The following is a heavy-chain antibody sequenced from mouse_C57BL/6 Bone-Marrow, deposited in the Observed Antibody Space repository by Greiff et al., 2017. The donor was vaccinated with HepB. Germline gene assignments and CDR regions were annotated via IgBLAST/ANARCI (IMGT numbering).Heavy chain of an antibody. V-gene: IGHV1-55*01. CDR1: GYTFTSYW. CDR3: ARRAFTTVVAKSWYFDV. Sequence: QVQLQQPGAELVKPGASVKMSCKASGYTFTSYWITWVKQRPGQGLEWIGDIYPGSGSTNYNEKFKSKATLTVDTSSSTAYMQLSSLTSEDSAVYYCARRAFTTVVAKSWYFDVWGTGTTVTVSS. CDR2: IYPGSGST. J-gene: IGHJ1*03. D-gene: IGHD1-1*01.